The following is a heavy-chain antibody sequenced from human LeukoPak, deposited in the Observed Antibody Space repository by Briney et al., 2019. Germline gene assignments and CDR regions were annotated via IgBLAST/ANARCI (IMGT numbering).Heavy chain of an antibody. CDR1: GYTLTELS. CDR3: ATPAELVVVNAFDY. J-gene: IGHJ4*02. Sequence: ASVKVSCKVSGYTLTELSMHWGRQAPGKGLEWMGGFDPEDGETIYAQKFQGRVTMTEDTSTDTAYMELSSLRSEDTAVYYCATPAELVVVNAFDYWGQGTLVTVSS. CDR2: FDPEDGET. V-gene: IGHV1-24*01. D-gene: IGHD3-22*01.